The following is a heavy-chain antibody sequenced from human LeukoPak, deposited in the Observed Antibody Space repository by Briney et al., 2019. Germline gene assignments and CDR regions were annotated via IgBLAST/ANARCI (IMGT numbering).Heavy chain of an antibody. V-gene: IGHV4-59*01. Sequence: SETLSLTCTVSGGSITSYYWSWIRQSPVKGLEWIGYVYYSETNYNPSLKSRVTISADTSKNQISLKVSSVTAADTAVYYCARDHVDTVVVFTSTHAFDMWGQGTMVTVSS. CDR3: ARDHVDTVVVFTSTHAFDM. CDR1: GGSITSYY. D-gene: IGHD5-18*01. J-gene: IGHJ3*02. CDR2: VYYSET.